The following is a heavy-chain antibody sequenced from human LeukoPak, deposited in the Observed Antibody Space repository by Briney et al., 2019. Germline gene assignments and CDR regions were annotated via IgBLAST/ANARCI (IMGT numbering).Heavy chain of an antibody. V-gene: IGHV1-69*13. CDR2: IIPIFGTA. Sequence: ASVKVSCKASGGTFSSYAISWVRQAPGQGLEWMGGIIPIFGTANYAQKFQGRVTITADESTSTAYMELSSLRSEDTAVYYCARADYSNYANWFDPWGQGTLVTVSS. J-gene: IGHJ5*02. CDR1: GGTFSSYA. CDR3: ARADYSNYANWFDP. D-gene: IGHD4-11*01.